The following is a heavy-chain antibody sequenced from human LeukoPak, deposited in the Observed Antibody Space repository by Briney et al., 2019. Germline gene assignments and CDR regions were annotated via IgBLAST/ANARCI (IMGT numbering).Heavy chain of an antibody. CDR2: LSTDNGDT. D-gene: IGHD3-16*01. Sequence: ASVKVSCKASAYTFTRYGISWVRQAPGQGLEWMGWLSTDNGDTNYAQKFQGRVTMTTDTSTTTAHMELRSLTSDDTAIYYCARHGGIGPKRDYYDYWGPGTLVTVSS. CDR3: ARHGGIGPKRDYYDY. J-gene: IGHJ4*02. V-gene: IGHV1-18*01. CDR1: AYTFTRYG.